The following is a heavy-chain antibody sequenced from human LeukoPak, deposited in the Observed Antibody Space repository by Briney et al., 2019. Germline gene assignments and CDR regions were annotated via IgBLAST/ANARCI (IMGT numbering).Heavy chain of an antibody. V-gene: IGHV3-30*03. D-gene: IGHD3-22*01. Sequence: GRSLRLSCAASGFTFSSYGMHWVRQAPGKGLEWVAVISYDGSNKYYADSVKGRFTISRDNSKNTLYLQMNSLRAEDTAVYYCAREGTYYYDSSGYPLLDYWGQGTLVTVSS. CDR3: AREGTYYYDSSGYPLLDY. J-gene: IGHJ4*02. CDR1: GFTFSSYG. CDR2: ISYDGSNK.